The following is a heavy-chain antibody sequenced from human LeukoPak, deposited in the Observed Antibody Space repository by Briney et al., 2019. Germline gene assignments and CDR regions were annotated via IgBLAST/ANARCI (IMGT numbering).Heavy chain of an antibody. Sequence: GGSLRLSCAASGFTLSTYWMHWVRHAPGKGLAWDPCINPDGSTTTYADSVEGRFTISRDNAKNTLYLQMNSLRAEDTAVYYCARGGRYYYDSSGYDYWGQGTLVTVSS. CDR2: INPDGSTT. D-gene: IGHD3-22*01. CDR1: GFTLSTYW. V-gene: IGHV3-74*01. J-gene: IGHJ4*02. CDR3: ARGGRYYYDSSGYDY.